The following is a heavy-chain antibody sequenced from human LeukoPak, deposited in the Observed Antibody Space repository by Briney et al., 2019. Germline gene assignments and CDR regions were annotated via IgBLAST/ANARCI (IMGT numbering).Heavy chain of an antibody. CDR3: ARHEPPASTYYYGMDV. CDR2: IYYSGTT. J-gene: IGHJ6*02. Sequence: SETLSLTCTVSGGSISPYYWSWLRQPPGKGLEWIGYIYYSGTTNYNPSLKSRVTISVDTSKNQFSLKLNSVTAADTAVYYCARHEPPASTYYYGMDVWGQGTTVTVSS. CDR1: GGSISPYY. V-gene: IGHV4-59*01. D-gene: IGHD1-14*01.